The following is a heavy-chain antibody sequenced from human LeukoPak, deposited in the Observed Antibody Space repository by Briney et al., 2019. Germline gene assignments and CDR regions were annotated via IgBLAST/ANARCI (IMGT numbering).Heavy chain of an antibody. D-gene: IGHD4-17*01. CDR3: ARGTEWGLGPYGNFDY. Sequence: SGPTLVNPTQTLTLTCTFSGFSLSTSGVGVGWIRQPPGKALEWLALIYWDDDKRYSPSLKSRLTITKDTSKDQVVLTMTNMDPVHTATYYCARGTEWGLGPYGNFDYWGQGTLVTVSS. CDR1: GFSLSTSGVG. CDR2: IYWDDDK. J-gene: IGHJ4*02. V-gene: IGHV2-5*02.